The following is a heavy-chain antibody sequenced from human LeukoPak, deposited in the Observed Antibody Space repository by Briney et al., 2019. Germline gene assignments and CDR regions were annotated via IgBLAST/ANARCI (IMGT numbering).Heavy chain of an antibody. CDR2: IYYSGNT. J-gene: IGHJ4*02. CDR3: ATRGYGSTWHSQN. V-gene: IGHV4-31*03. CDR1: GVSINNGDYY. D-gene: IGHD6-13*01. Sequence: PSQTLSLTCTVSGVSINNGDYYWSWIRQHPGKGLEWIGYIYYSGNTYYNPSLKSRVTISVDPSKNQFSLKLTSVTDADTAVYYCATRGYGSTWHSQNWGQGTLVTVSS.